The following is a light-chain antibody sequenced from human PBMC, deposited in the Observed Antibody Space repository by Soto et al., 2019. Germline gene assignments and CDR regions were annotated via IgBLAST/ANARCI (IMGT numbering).Light chain of an antibody. CDR3: SSYTSSRTLV. Sequence: QSALTQPASVSGSPGQSITISCTGTNSDIGGYNYISWYQHHPGKAPKLMIFDVNNRPSGVSNRFSGSKSGNTASLTISGLQAEDEADYYCSSYTSSRTLVFGGGTKLTVL. V-gene: IGLV2-14*03. J-gene: IGLJ2*01. CDR2: DVN. CDR1: NSDIGGYNY.